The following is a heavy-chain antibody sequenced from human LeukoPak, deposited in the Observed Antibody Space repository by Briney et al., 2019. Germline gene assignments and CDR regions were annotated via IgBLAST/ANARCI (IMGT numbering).Heavy chain of an antibody. CDR2: IYHSGST. J-gene: IGHJ6*03. D-gene: IGHD6-6*01. V-gene: IGHV4-38-2*01. CDR3: ARSRIGIAARPNYYYYYMDV. Sequence: SETLSLTCAVSGYSISSGYYWGWIRQPPGKGLEWIGSIYHSGSTYYNPSLKSRVTISVDTSKNQFSLKLSSVTAADTAVYYCARSRIGIAARPNYYYYYMDVWGKGTTVTVSS. CDR1: GYSISSGYY.